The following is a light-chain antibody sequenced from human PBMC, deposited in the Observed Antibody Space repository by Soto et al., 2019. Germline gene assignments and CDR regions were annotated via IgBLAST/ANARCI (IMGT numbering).Light chain of an antibody. V-gene: IGLV2-8*01. CDR2: EVN. Sequence: QSALTQPPSASGSPGQSVTISCTGTSADVGGYNYVSWYQQYPGKAPKLMIYEVNKRPSGVPDRFSGSKSGNTASLTVSGLQAEDEADYYCSSHAGSNPVVFGGGTKVTVL. CDR3: SSHAGSNPVV. CDR1: SADVGGYNY. J-gene: IGLJ2*01.